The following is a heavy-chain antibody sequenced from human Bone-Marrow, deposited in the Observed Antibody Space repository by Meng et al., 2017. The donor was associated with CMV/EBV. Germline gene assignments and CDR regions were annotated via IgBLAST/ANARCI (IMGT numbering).Heavy chain of an antibody. V-gene: IGHV3-74*01. CDR1: GFTFSSYW. J-gene: IGHJ5*02. Sequence: GVLKISCAASGFTFSSYWMHWVRQAPGKGLVWVSRINSDGSSTSYADSVKGRFTISRDNVKNSLYLQLNSLRAEDTAVYYCARFSTSYYTIDLWGQGTLVTVSS. D-gene: IGHD3/OR15-3a*01. CDR3: ARFSTSYYTIDL. CDR2: INSDGSST.